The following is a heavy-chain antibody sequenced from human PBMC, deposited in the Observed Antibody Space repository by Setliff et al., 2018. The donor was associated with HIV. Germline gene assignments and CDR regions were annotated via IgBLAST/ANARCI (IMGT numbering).Heavy chain of an antibody. CDR3: ASSPAWRSDFGLHTFDY. D-gene: IGHD2-2*01. CDR1: GGSVGSGSYY. V-gene: IGHV4-61*01. J-gene: IGHJ4*02. CDR2: IYYSGST. Sequence: KPSETLSLTCSVSGGSVGSGSYYWSWIRQSPGKGLEWLGYIYYSGSTTYNPSLRSRVTISIDTSKNQFSLNLSSVTAADTAVYYCASSPAWRSDFGLHTFDYWGQGTLVTVSS.